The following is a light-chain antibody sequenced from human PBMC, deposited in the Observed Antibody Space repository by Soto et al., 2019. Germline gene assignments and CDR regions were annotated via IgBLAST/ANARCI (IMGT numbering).Light chain of an antibody. CDR1: SSDVGGYNY. J-gene: IGLJ2*01. V-gene: IGLV2-14*01. CDR3: TSYTTSHVV. Sequence: QSALTQPASVSGSPGQSITISCTGTSSDVGGYNYVSWYQQHPGKAPKLMIYEVTNRPSGVSNRFSGSKSGNTASLTISSLQAEDEADYYCTSYTTSHVVFGGGTKLTVL. CDR2: EVT.